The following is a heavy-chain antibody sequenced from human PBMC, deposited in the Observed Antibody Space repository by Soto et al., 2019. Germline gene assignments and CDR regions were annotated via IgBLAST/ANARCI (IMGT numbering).Heavy chain of an antibody. CDR2: IIPIFGTA. V-gene: IGHV1-69*06. J-gene: IGHJ6*02. CDR3: ARVGAAAGHYYYYGMDV. Sequence: SVKVSFRASGGTFSSYSISWVRQAPGQGREWMGGIIPIFGTANYAQKFQGRVTITADKSTSTAYMELSSLRSEDTAVYYCARVGAAAGHYYYYGMDVWGQGTTVTVSS. CDR1: GGTFSSYS. D-gene: IGHD6-13*01.